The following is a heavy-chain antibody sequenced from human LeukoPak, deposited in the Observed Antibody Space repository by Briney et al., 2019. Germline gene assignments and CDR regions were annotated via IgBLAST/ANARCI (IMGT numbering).Heavy chain of an antibody. V-gene: IGHV1-69*06. CDR3: ARSRVDTAMVTGYYYYMDV. Sequence: ASVKVSCKASGGTFSSYAISWVRQAPGQGLEWMGGIILIFGTANYAQKFQGRVTITADKSTSTAYMELSSLRSEDTAGYYCARSRVDTAMVTGYYYYMDVWGKGTTVTVSS. CDR1: GGTFSSYA. CDR2: IILIFGTA. D-gene: IGHD5-18*01. J-gene: IGHJ6*03.